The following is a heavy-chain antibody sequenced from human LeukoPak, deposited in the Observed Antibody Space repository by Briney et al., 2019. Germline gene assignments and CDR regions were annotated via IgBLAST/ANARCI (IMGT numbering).Heavy chain of an antibody. D-gene: IGHD3-9*01. Sequence: PGGSLRLSCAASGFIFSSYWVHWVRQAPGKGLEWVSSISSSSSYIYYADSVKGRFTISRDNAKNSLYLQMNSLRAEDTAVYYCARDFHQLRYFDWYPPGYWGQGTLVTVSS. J-gene: IGHJ4*02. CDR2: ISSSSSYI. CDR3: ARDFHQLRYFDWYPPGY. V-gene: IGHV3-21*01. CDR1: GFIFSSYW.